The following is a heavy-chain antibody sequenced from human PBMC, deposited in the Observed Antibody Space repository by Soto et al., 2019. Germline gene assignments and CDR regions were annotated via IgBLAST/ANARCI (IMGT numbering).Heavy chain of an antibody. V-gene: IGHV3-33*01. CDR3: ARDPGGYGAFDI. D-gene: IGHD5-12*01. J-gene: IGHJ3*02. CDR1: GFTFSSYG. Sequence: QVQLVESGGGVVQPGRSLRLSCAASGFTFSSYGMHWVRQAPGKGLEWVAVIWYDGSNKYYADSVKGRFTIPRDNSKNTLYLQMNSLRAEDTAVYYCARDPGGYGAFDIWGQGTMVTVSS. CDR2: IWYDGSNK.